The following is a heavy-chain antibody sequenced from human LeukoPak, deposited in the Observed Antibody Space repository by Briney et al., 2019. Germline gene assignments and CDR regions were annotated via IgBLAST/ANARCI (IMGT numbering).Heavy chain of an antibody. CDR3: AREWGNSGFDY. Sequence: GRSLRLSCAASGFTFSSYAMHWVRQAPGKGLEWVAVISYDGNDKYYADSVKGRFTISRDSSENTLFLQMSSLRIEDTAVYYCAREWGNSGFDYWGQGTLVTVSS. CDR2: ISYDGNDK. D-gene: IGHD6-25*01. J-gene: IGHJ4*02. CDR1: GFTFSSYA. V-gene: IGHV3-30-3*01.